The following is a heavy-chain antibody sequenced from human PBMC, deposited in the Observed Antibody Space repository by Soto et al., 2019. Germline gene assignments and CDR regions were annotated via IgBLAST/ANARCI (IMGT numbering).Heavy chain of an antibody. CDR3: AREKAGYSSGWYVY. CDR1: GFTFSSYG. V-gene: IGHV3-33*01. Sequence: GGSLRLSCAASGFTFSSYGMHWVRQAPGKGLEWVAVVWYDGSNKYYADSVKGRFTISRDNSKNSLYLQMNSLRAEDTAVYYCAREKAGYSSGWYVYWGQGTLVTVSS. CDR2: VWYDGSNK. D-gene: IGHD6-19*01. J-gene: IGHJ4*02.